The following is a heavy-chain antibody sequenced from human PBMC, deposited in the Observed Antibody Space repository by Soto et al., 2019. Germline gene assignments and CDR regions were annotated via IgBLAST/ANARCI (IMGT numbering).Heavy chain of an antibody. CDR1: GGTFSSYA. V-gene: IGHV1-69*13. CDR3: ARHGYSYYPYYFDY. J-gene: IGHJ4*02. Sequence: GASVKVSCKASGGTFSSYAISWVRQAPGQGLEWMGGIIPIFGTANYAQKFQGRVTITADESTSTAYMELSSLRSEDTAVYYCARHGYSYYPYYFDYWGQGTLVTVSS. D-gene: IGHD5-18*01. CDR2: IIPIFGTA.